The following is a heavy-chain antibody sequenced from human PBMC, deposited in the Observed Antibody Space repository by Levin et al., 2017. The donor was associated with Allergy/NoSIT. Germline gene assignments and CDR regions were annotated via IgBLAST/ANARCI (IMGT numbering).Heavy chain of an antibody. CDR2: ISSSSSYI. D-gene: IGHD4-17*01. J-gene: IGHJ2*01. CDR1: GFTFSSYS. CDR3: ARAPPDYGDYDWYFDL. V-gene: IGHV3-21*01. Sequence: GGSLRLSCAASGFTFSSYSMNWVRQAPGKGLEWVSSISSSSSYIYYADSVKGRFTISRDNAKNSLYLQMNSLRAEDTAVYYCARAPPDYGDYDWYFDLWGRGTLVTVSS.